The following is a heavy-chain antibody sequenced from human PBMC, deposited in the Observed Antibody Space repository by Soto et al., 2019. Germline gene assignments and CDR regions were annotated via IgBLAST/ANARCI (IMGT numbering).Heavy chain of an antibody. V-gene: IGHV3-64*01. Sequence: EVQLVESGGGLVQPGGSLRLSCAASGFTFSSYAMHWVRQAPGKGLEYVSAISSNGGSTYYANSVKGRFTISRDNSKNTLYLQMGGLRAEDMAVYYCARRQQLGSYNWFDPWGQGTLVTVSS. J-gene: IGHJ5*02. CDR3: ARRQQLGSYNWFDP. D-gene: IGHD6-13*01. CDR2: ISSNGGST. CDR1: GFTFSSYA.